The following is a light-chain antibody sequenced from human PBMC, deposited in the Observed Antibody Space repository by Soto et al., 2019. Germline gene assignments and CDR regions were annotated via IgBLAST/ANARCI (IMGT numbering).Light chain of an antibody. CDR3: CSYAGNSLWV. Sequence: QSALTQPRSVSGSPGQSVPISCTGTSSDVGGSNLVSWYQQHAGRAPKLVIYDVIKRPSGVPDRFSGSKSGNTASLTISGLQGEDEADYYCCSYAGNSLWVFGGGTKLTVL. CDR1: SSDVGGSNL. CDR2: DVI. J-gene: IGLJ3*02. V-gene: IGLV2-11*01.